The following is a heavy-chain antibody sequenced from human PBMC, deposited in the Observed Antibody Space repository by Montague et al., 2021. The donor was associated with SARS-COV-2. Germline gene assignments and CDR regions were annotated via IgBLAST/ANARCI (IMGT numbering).Heavy chain of an antibody. CDR3: AKGFTYYFASGGYPNYFDP. D-gene: IGHD3-10*01. Sequence: SLRLSCAASGFIFSSYAMIWVRQAPGKGLEWVSPISSTGGSTYYADSVKGRFIISRDNSRNTVYMQMNNLRAEDTAVYYCAKGFTYYFASGGYPNYFDPWGQGTLVSVSS. J-gene: IGHJ5*02. CDR2: ISSTGGST. V-gene: IGHV3-23*01. CDR1: GFIFSSYA.